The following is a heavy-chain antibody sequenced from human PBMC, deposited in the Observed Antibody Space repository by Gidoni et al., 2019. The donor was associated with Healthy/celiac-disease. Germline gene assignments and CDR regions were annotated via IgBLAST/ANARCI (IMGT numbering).Heavy chain of an antibody. CDR2: IIPIFGTA. CDR3: ASSGVPAAPLDY. D-gene: IGHD2-2*01. CDR1: GGTFSSYA. J-gene: IGHJ4*02. Sequence: QVQLVQSGAAVKKPGSSVKVSCTASGGTFSSYAISWVRQAPGQGLEWMGGIIPIFGTANYAQKFQGRVTITADESTSTAYMELSSLRSEDTAVYYCASSGVPAAPLDYWGQGTLVTVSS. V-gene: IGHV1-69*01.